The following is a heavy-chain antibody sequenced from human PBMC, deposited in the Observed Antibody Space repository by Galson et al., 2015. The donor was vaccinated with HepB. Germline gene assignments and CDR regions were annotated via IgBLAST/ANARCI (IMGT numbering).Heavy chain of an antibody. CDR3: ARALMYRDYVVNVFDI. D-gene: IGHD4-17*01. CDR1: GGSISRYF. Sequence: SLTCSLDGGSISRYFWNWIRQPAGKGLEWIGRIYDSGNTDYNPYLKSRVTMSLDTYKNQLSLKLTSVTAADTGVYFCARALMYRDYVVNVFDIWGQGTVVTVSS. V-gene: IGHV4-4*07. CDR2: IYDSGNT. J-gene: IGHJ3*02.